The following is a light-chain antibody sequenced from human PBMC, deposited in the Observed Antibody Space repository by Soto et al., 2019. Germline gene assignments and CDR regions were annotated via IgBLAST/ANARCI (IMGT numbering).Light chain of an antibody. CDR2: EVS. V-gene: IGLV2-14*01. Sequence: QSVLTQPASVAGSPGQSITISCTGTSSDVGGYNYVSWYQQHPGNAPKLMIYEVSNRPSGVSNRFSGSKSGNPSSLTISAIQAEDEADYYSSSYTSSRTPYVFGTRTKVPVL. J-gene: IGLJ1*01. CDR3: SSYTSSRTPYV. CDR1: SSDVGGYNY.